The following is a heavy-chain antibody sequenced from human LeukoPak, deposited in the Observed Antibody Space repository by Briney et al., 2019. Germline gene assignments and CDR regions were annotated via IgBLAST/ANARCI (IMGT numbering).Heavy chain of an antibody. D-gene: IGHD4-11*01. V-gene: IGHV3-21*01. CDR2: ISSSSSYI. CDR1: GFTFSSYS. Sequence: GGSLRLSCAASGFTFSSYSMSWVRQAPGKGREWVSSISSSSSYIYYADSVKGRFTISRDNAKNSLYLQMNSLRAEDTAVYYCARGNYGLFDYWGQGTLVTVSS. CDR3: ARGNYGLFDY. J-gene: IGHJ4*02.